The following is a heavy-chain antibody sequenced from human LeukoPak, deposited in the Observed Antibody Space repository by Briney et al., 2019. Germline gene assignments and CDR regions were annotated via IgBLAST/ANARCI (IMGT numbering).Heavy chain of an antibody. J-gene: IGHJ4*02. D-gene: IGHD2-2*01. CDR1: GITFSSYW. Sequence: PGGSLRLSCAVSGITFSSYWMSWVRQAPGKGLEWVANIKQDGSEKYYVDSVRGRFTISRDNAKNSLYLQMDSLRAEDTAVYYCARVAVTLPAGMNYWCQGTLVTVSS. CDR3: ARVAVTLPAGMNY. CDR2: IKQDGSEK. V-gene: IGHV3-7*04.